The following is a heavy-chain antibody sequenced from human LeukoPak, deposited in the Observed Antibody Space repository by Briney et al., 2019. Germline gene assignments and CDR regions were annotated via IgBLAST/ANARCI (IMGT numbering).Heavy chain of an antibody. Sequence: SETLSLTCTVSGGSISSYYWSWIRQPPGKGLEWIGYIYYSGSTNYNPSLKSRVTISVDTSKNQFSLKLSSVTAADTAVYYCAIGYSYGSGLAAFDIWGQGTMVTVSS. CDR2: IYYSGST. CDR1: GGSISSYY. D-gene: IGHD5-18*01. CDR3: AIGYSYGSGLAAFDI. V-gene: IGHV4-59*01. J-gene: IGHJ3*02.